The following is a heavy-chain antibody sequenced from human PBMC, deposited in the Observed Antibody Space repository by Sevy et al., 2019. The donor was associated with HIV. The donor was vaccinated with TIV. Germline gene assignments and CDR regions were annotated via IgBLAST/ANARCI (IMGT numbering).Heavy chain of an antibody. CDR2: ISYDGSNK. D-gene: IGHD6-19*01. CDR1: GFTFSSYA. CDR3: ASPRFFIAVAGSFDY. V-gene: IGHV3-30-3*01. Sequence: GGSLRLSCAASGFTFSSYAMHWVRQAPGKGLGWVAVISYDGSNKYYADSVKGRFTISRDNSKNTLYLQMNSLRAEDTAVYYCASPRFFIAVAGSFDYWGQGTLVTVSS. J-gene: IGHJ4*02.